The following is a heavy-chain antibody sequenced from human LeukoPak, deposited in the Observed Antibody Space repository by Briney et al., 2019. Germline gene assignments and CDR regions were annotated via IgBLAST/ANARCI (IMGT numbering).Heavy chain of an antibody. D-gene: IGHD3-3*01. J-gene: IGHJ4*02. V-gene: IGHV4-39*01. Sequence: SETLSLTCTVSGGSISSSSYYWGWIRQPPGKGLEWIGSIYYSGSTYYNPSLKSRVTISVDTSKNQFSLKLSSVTAADTAVYYCASERDVLRFLDWLFDLRPLNYFDYWGQGTLVTVSS. CDR1: GGSISSSSYY. CDR3: ASERDVLRFLDWLFDLRPLNYFDY. CDR2: IYYSGST.